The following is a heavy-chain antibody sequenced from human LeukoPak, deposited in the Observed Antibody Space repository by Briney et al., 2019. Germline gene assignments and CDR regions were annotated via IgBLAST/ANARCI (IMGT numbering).Heavy chain of an antibody. J-gene: IGHJ5*02. CDR3: AKGVGESYRNWFDP. D-gene: IGHD3-10*01. CDR2: ISGSGGST. CDR1: GFTFSSYA. Sequence: GGSLRLSCAASGFTFSSYAMSWVRQAPGKGLEWVSAISGSGGSTYYADSVKGRFTISRDNSKNALYLQMNSLRAEDTAVYYCAKGVGESYRNWFDPWGQGTLVTVSS. V-gene: IGHV3-23*01.